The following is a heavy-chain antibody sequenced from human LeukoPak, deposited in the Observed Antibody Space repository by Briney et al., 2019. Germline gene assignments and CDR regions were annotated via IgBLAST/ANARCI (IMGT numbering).Heavy chain of an antibody. Sequence: GGSLRLSCAASGFTFSSYAMHWVRQAPGKGLEWVAVISYDGSNKYYADSVKGRFTISRDNSKNTLYLQMNSLRAEDTAVYYCARDRVGATDYFDYWGRGTLVTVSS. CDR3: ARDRVGATDYFDY. J-gene: IGHJ4*02. CDR1: GFTFSSYA. D-gene: IGHD1-26*01. V-gene: IGHV3-30-3*01. CDR2: ISYDGSNK.